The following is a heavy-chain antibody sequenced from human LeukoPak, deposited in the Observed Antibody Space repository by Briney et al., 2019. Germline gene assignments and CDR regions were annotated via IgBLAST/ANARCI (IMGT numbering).Heavy chain of an antibody. J-gene: IGHJ4*02. Sequence: APVKVSCKASGYIFISYYIHWVRQAPGQGLEWMGVINPSDGSTNYAQKFQGRVTMTRDTSTTTVYLELSGLRSEDTAVYYCASDVAREFDYWGQGTLVTVSS. CDR3: ASDVAREFDY. CDR1: GYIFISYY. D-gene: IGHD5-24*01. CDR2: INPSDGST. V-gene: IGHV1-46*01.